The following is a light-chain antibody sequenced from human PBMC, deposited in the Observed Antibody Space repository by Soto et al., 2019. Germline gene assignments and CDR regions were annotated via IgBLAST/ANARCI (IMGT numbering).Light chain of an antibody. J-gene: IGKJ2*01. CDR2: YAS. CDR1: QSISNF. V-gene: IGKV1-5*03. CDR3: QQYNSYPYT. Sequence: DILMTQSPSALSASVGDRVTITCRASQSISNFLAWYQQKPGKAAHLLIYYASNLQSGVPSRFGGSGSGTEFSLTISTLQPDDFATYYCQQYNSYPYTFGQGTKVDIK.